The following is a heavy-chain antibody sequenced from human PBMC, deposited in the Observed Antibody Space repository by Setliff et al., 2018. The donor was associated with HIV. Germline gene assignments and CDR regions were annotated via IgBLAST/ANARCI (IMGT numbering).Heavy chain of an antibody. CDR3: ARNDAFDI. CDR1: GGSISNYY. CDR2: IYTNGRT. J-gene: IGHJ3*02. V-gene: IGHV4-4*08. Sequence: SETLSLTCTVSGGSISNYYWSWIRQPPGKGLEWIGYIYTNGRTHYNPSLKSRVTISMDTSKNQFSLKLSTVTAADTAVYYCARNDAFDIWGQGTLVTVSS.